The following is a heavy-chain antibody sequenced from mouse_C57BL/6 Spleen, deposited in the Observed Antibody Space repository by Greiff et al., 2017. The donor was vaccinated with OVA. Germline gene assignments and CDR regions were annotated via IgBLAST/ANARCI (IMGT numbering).Heavy chain of an antibody. CDR2: IDPSDSEP. CDR1: GYTFTSYW. V-gene: IGHV1-52*01. J-gene: IGHJ4*01. D-gene: IGHD2-5*01. Sequence: QVQLQQPGAELVRPGSSVKLSCKASGYTFTSYWMHWVKQRPIQGLEWIGNIDPSDSEPHYNQQFKDKATLTVDKYSSTAYMQLSSLTSVDSAVYYCARGPYYSNYAMDYWGQGTSVTVSS. CDR3: ARGPYYSNYAMDY.